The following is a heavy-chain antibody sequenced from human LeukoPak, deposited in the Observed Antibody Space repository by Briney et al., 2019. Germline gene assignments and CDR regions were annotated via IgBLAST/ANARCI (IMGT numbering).Heavy chain of an antibody. J-gene: IGHJ4*02. CDR1: GFTFRTYG. Sequence: GGSLRLPCTASGFTFRTYGMHWVRQAPGKGLEWVAVIWSDGSNKYHADSVKGRFTISRDNSRNTVYLQMNSLRAEDTAVYYCARARVAHSSWYGLFDYWGQGTLVTVSS. CDR3: ARARVAHSSWYGLFDY. V-gene: IGHV3-33*01. CDR2: IWSDGSNK. D-gene: IGHD6-13*01.